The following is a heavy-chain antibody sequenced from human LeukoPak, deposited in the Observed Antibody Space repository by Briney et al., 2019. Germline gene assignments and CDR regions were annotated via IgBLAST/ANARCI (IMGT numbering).Heavy chain of an antibody. Sequence: PSETLSLTCTVSGGSISSSSYYWGWIRQPPGKGLEWIGSIYYSGSTYYNPSLKSRVTISVDTSKNQFSLKLSSVTAADTAVYYCARQQGQWLAHFDYWGQGTLVTVSS. V-gene: IGHV4-39*01. J-gene: IGHJ4*02. CDR1: GGSISSSSYY. CDR2: IYYSGST. D-gene: IGHD6-19*01. CDR3: ARQQGQWLAHFDY.